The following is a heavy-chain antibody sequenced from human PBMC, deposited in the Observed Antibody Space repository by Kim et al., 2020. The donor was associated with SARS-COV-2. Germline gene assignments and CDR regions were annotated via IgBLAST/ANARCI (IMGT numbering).Heavy chain of an antibody. CDR3: ARDLNYYGSGSYPGDY. Sequence: GGSLRLSCAASGFTFSSYWMSWVRQAPGKGLEWVANIKQDGSEKYYVDSVKGRFTISRDNANNSLYLQMNSLRAEDTAVYYCARDLNYYGSGSYPGDYWGQGTLVTVSS. V-gene: IGHV3-7*05. CDR2: IKQDGSEK. CDR1: GFTFSSYW. J-gene: IGHJ4*02. D-gene: IGHD3-10*01.